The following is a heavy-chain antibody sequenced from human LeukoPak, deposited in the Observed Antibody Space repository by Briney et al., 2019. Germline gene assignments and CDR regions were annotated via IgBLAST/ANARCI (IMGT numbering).Heavy chain of an antibody. CDR2: INPNSGGT. V-gene: IGHV1-2*02. CDR3: APGGNYYGSGSYYALDY. J-gene: IGHJ4*02. CDR1: GYTFTGYY. Sequence: GGSLRLSCAASGYTFTGYYMHWVRQAPGQGLEWMGWINPNSGGTNYAQKLQGRVTMTRDTSISTAYMELSRLRSDDTAVYYCAPGGNYYGSGSYYALDYWGQGTLGTVSS. D-gene: IGHD3-10*01.